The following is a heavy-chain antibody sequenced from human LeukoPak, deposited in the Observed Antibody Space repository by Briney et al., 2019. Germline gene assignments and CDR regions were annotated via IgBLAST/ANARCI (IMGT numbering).Heavy chain of an antibody. Sequence: PSETLSLTCAVSGYSISSGYYWGWIRQPPGKGLEWIGSIYHSGSTYYNPSLKSRVTISVDTSKNQFPLKLSSVTAADTAVYYCARGRYDYVWGSYRHSGFDYWGQGTLVTVSS. CDR3: ARGRYDYVWGSYRHSGFDY. CDR2: IYHSGST. CDR1: GYSISSGYY. D-gene: IGHD3-16*02. J-gene: IGHJ4*02. V-gene: IGHV4-38-2*01.